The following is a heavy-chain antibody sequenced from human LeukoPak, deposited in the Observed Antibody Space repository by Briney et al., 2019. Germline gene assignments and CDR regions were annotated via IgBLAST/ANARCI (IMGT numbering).Heavy chain of an antibody. J-gene: IGHJ5*02. CDR1: GFTFSSYW. CDR2: ISGDGSRI. CDR3: ARVDDGSGKNWFDP. V-gene: IGHV3-74*01. D-gene: IGHD3-22*01. Sequence: PGGSLRLSCAASGFTFSSYWMHWVRQVPGKGLVWVSRISGDGSRINYADSVKGRFIISRDNAKNTLFLEMNSLRAEDTAVYYCARVDDGSGKNWFDPWGQGTLVTVSS.